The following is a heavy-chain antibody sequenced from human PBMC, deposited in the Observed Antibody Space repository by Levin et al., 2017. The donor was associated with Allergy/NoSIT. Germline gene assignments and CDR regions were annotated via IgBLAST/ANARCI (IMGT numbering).Heavy chain of an antibody. V-gene: IGHV3-30-3*01. J-gene: IGHJ6*03. CDR1: GFTFSSYA. D-gene: IGHD6-19*01. Sequence: GESLKISCAASGFTFSSYAMHWVRQAPGKGLEWVAVISYDGSNKYYADSVKGRFTISRDNSKNTLYLQMNSLRAEDTAVYYCARDQKFYQWLVPIRDYYYYMDVWGKGTTVTVSS. CDR3: ARDQKFYQWLVPIRDYYYYMDV. CDR2: ISYDGSNK.